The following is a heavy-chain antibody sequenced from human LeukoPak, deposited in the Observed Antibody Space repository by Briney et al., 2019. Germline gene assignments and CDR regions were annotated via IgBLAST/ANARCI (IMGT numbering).Heavy chain of an antibody. D-gene: IGHD1-26*01. CDR3: ARADSGSYFYYYNGMDV. CDR1: GYTFTGYY. Sequence: WASVKVSCKASGYTFTGYYMHWVRQAPGQGLEWVGWINPNSGGTNYAQKFQGRVTMTRDTSISTAYMELSRLRSDDTAVYYCARADSGSYFYYYNGMDVWGQGTTVTVSS. J-gene: IGHJ6*02. CDR2: INPNSGGT. V-gene: IGHV1-2*02.